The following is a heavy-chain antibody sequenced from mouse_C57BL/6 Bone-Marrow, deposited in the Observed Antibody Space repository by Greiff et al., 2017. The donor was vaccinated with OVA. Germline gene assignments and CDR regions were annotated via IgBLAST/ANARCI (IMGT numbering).Heavy chain of an antibody. D-gene: IGHD1-1*01. CDR2: IWGVGST. CDR1: GFSLTSYG. J-gene: IGHJ3*01. V-gene: IGHV2-6*01. Sequence: VKLVESGPGLVAPSQSLSITCTVSGFSLTSYGVDWVRQSPGKGLEWLGVIWGVGSTTYNSALKSRLSISKDNSKSQVFLKMNSLQTDDTAMYYCARGGSSPFAYWGQGTLVTVSA. CDR3: ARGGSSPFAY.